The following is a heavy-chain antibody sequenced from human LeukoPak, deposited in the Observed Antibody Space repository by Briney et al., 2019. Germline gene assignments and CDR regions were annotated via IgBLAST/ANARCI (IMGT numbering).Heavy chain of an antibody. J-gene: IGHJ5*02. Sequence: ASVKVSCKASGYTFTSYGISWVRQAPGQGLEWMGWISAYNGNTNYAQKLQGRVTMTTDTSTSTAYMELRSLRSDDTAAYYCAREMGDTYYDSSGYGNWFDPWGQGTLVTVSS. CDR3: AREMGDTYYDSSGYGNWFDP. V-gene: IGHV1-18*01. CDR1: GYTFTSYG. CDR2: ISAYNGNT. D-gene: IGHD3-22*01.